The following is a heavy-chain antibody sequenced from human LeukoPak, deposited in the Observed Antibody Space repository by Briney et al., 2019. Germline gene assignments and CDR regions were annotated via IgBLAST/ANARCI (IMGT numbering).Heavy chain of an antibody. V-gene: IGHV3-7*03. CDR2: INRDGSER. CDR3: ARRNAMDV. J-gene: IGHJ6*02. Sequence: TSETLSLTCTVSGGSISSSSYYWGWIRQPPGKGLEWVANINRDGSERYYVDSVKGRFTISRDDAKSSLYLQMNSLRAEDTAVYYCARRNAMDVWGQGTTVIVFS. CDR1: GGSISSSSYY.